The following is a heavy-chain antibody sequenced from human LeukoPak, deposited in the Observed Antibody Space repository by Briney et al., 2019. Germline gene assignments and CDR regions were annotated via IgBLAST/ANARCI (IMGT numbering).Heavy chain of an antibody. J-gene: IGHJ4*02. V-gene: IGHV1-18*01. Sequence: ASVKVSCKASGYTFTSYGISWVRQAPGQGLEWMGWISAYNGNTNYAQKLQGRVTMTTDTSTSTAYMELRSLRSDDTAVYYCARDYCSSTSCYFAGYWGQGTLVTVSS. CDR3: ARDYCSSTSCYFAGY. D-gene: IGHD2-2*01. CDR1: GYTFTSYG. CDR2: ISAYNGNT.